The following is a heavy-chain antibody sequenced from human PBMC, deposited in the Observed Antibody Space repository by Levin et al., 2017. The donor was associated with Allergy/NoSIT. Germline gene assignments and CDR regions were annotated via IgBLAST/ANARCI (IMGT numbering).Heavy chain of an antibody. CDR3: ARYGWNYGAYYFDY. Sequence: PGGSLRLSCAASGFTFSSYGMHWVRQAPGKGLEWVAVIWYDGSNKYYADSVKGRFTISRVNSKNTLYLQMNSLRAEDTAVYYCARYGWNYGAYYFDYWGQGTLVTVSS. CDR2: IWYDGSNK. V-gene: IGHV3-33*01. D-gene: IGHD1-7*01. CDR1: GFTFSSYG. J-gene: IGHJ4*02.